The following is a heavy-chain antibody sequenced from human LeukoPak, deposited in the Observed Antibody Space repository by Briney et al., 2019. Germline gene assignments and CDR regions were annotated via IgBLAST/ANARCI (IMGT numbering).Heavy chain of an antibody. Sequence: GGTLRLSCAASGFTFSSYGMSWVRQAPGKGLEWVSAISGSGGSTYYADSVKGRFTISRDNSKNTLYLQMNSLRAEDTAVYYCAKGRGFKYCTNGVCSTFDYWGQGTLVTVSS. J-gene: IGHJ4*02. CDR3: AKGRGFKYCTNGVCSTFDY. V-gene: IGHV3-23*01. CDR2: ISGSGGST. CDR1: GFTFSSYG. D-gene: IGHD2-8*01.